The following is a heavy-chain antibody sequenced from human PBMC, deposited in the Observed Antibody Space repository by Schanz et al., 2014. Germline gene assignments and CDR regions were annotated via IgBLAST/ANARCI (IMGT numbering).Heavy chain of an antibody. CDR1: GFTFRDYY. Sequence: QVELVESGGGLVKPGGSLRLSCAPSGFTFRDYYMAWVRQAPGKGLEWLSSISHTGETQHSADSVQGRFTISRDNAKNSLYLQMISLRAEDTGVYYCARGREVVAKIFDVWGQGTMXTVSS. V-gene: IGHV3-11*04. J-gene: IGHJ3*01. CDR2: ISHTGETQ. D-gene: IGHD3-22*01. CDR3: ARGREVVAKIFDV.